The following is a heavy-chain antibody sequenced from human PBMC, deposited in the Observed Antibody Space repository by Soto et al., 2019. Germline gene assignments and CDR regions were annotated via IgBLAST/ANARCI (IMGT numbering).Heavy chain of an antibody. D-gene: IGHD3-10*01. Sequence: GGLVKVSCKASGYTFTSYGISWVRQAPGQGLEWMGWISAYNGNTNYAQKLQGRVTMTTDTSTSTAYMELRSLRSDDTAVYYCARDLVRGVIPPIGYYYYGMDVWGQGTTVTVSS. CDR2: ISAYNGNT. CDR3: ARDLVRGVIPPIGYYYYGMDV. CDR1: GYTFTSYG. J-gene: IGHJ6*02. V-gene: IGHV1-18*04.